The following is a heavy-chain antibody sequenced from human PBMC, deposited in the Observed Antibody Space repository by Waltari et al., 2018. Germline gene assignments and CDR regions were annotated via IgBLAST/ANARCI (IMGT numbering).Heavy chain of an antibody. D-gene: IGHD1-1*01. CDR3: ARAGTGTPHHLDY. J-gene: IGHJ4*02. V-gene: IGHV1-69*05. Sequence: QVQLVQSGAEVTKPGSSVKVSCKASGGTFSSYAIRWVRQAPGQGLEVMGGIIPSFGTANYAQKFQGRVTIPTDECTSTAYMELSSLRSEDTAVYYCARAGTGTPHHLDYWGQGTLVTVSS. CDR1: GGTFSSYA. CDR2: IIPSFGTA.